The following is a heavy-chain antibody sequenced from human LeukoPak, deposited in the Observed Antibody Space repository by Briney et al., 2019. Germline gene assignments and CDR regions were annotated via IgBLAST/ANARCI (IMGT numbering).Heavy chain of an antibody. Sequence: SQTLSLTCTVSGDSISSSNYYWSWIRQHPGKGLEWIGDIHYSGSTYYNPSLKSRVSISIDTSKSQFSMKVSSVTAADTAVYYCATGAGYSYYFDYWGQGTLVTVSS. J-gene: IGHJ4*02. CDR2: IHYSGST. CDR3: ATGAGYSYYFDY. V-gene: IGHV4-31*03. D-gene: IGHD5-12*01. CDR1: GDSISSSNYY.